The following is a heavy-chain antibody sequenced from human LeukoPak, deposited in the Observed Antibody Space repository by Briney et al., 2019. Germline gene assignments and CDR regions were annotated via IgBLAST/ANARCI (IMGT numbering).Heavy chain of an antibody. CDR2: IYYSGST. CDR3: ARDFDWSVDSS. D-gene: IGHD3-9*01. Sequence: SETLSLTCTVSGGSISSYYWSWIRQPPGKGLEWIGYIYYSGSTNYNPSLKSRVTISVDTSKNQFSLKLSSVTAADTAVYYCARDFDWSVDSSWSQGTLVTVSS. CDR1: GGSISSYY. J-gene: IGHJ4*02. V-gene: IGHV4-59*01.